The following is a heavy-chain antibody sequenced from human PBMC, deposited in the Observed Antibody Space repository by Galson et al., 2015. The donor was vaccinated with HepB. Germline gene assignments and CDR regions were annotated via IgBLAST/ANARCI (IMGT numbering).Heavy chain of an antibody. CDR2: ITGKGDST. CDR1: GFAFDSHA. D-gene: IGHD4/OR15-4a*01. V-gene: IGHV3-23*01. CDR3: ATTKFGNGAYWTFEM. J-gene: IGHJ4*03. Sequence: SLRLSCAASGFAFDSHAMSWVRQAPGRGLEWISGITGKGDSTLYTDSVKGRFTVARDNAKNTVFLQMTSLRDDDTVVYYCATTKFGNGAYWTFEMWGQGTLVIVS.